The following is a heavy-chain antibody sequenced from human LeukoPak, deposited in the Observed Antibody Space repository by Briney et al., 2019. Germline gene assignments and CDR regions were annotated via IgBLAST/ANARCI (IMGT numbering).Heavy chain of an antibody. CDR1: GLTFSRRA. J-gene: IGHJ4*02. Sequence: GGSLRLSCAASGLTFSRRAMGWVRLAPGKGLEWVSTIGGSGDSTYYAGSVKGRFTISRDHSKNTLYLQMNSLRAEDTAVYYCAARPPIIVGGPFDYWGQGILVTVSS. CDR2: IGGSGDST. CDR3: AARPPIIVGGPFDY. V-gene: IGHV3-23*01. D-gene: IGHD2/OR15-2a*01.